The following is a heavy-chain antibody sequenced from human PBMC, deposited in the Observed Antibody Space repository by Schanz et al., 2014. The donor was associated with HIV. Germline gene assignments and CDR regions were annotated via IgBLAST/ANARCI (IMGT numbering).Heavy chain of an antibody. CDR3: AKVVRFAMVTAPYYFDS. J-gene: IGHJ4*02. D-gene: IGHD2-15*01. V-gene: IGHV3-33*06. Sequence: QVQLVESGGGVVQPGRSLRLSCAASGFTFDSYGIHWVRQAPGKGLEWVAVIWYDGSNKFYADSLRGRFTISRDNSKNTLYLQMNSLRAEDTAVYYCAKVVRFAMVTAPYYFDSWGQGTLVTVSS. CDR1: GFTFDSYG. CDR2: IWYDGSNK.